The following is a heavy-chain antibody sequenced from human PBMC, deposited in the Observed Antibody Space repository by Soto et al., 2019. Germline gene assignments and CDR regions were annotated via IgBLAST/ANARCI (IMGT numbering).Heavy chain of an antibody. CDR3: ARGWLGDLLFDY. Sequence: EVQVLESGGGLVQPGGSLRLSCAASGLSLGIYGMSWVRQAPGKGLEWVSGITNSGATTYYADSVKGRFAISRDNSKNTLYLHMNSLRADDTAVYYCARGWLGDLLFDYWGQGTLVTVSS. J-gene: IGHJ4*02. D-gene: IGHD2-21*01. CDR1: GLSLGIYG. CDR2: ITNSGATT. V-gene: IGHV3-23*01.